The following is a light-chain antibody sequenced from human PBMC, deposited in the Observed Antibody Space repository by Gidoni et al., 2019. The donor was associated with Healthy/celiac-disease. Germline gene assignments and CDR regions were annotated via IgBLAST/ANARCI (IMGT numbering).Light chain of an antibody. Sequence: EIVLTQSPATLSLSPGERATLSCRASQSVSSYLAWYQQKPGQAPRLLIYEASNRATGIPARFSGSGSGTDFTLTISSLEPEDCAVYYCQQRSNWPPTFGGGTKVEIK. V-gene: IGKV3-11*01. CDR3: QQRSNWPPT. CDR1: QSVSSY. J-gene: IGKJ4*01. CDR2: EAS.